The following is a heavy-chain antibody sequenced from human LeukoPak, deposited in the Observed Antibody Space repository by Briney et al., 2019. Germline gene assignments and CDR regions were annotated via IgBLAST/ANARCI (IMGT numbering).Heavy chain of an antibody. J-gene: IGHJ4*02. D-gene: IGHD5-18*01. Sequence: GGSLRLSCAASGFTFSSYAMHWVRQAPGKGLEWVAVILYDGSNKYYADSVKGRFTISRDNSKNTLYLQMNSLRAEDTAVYYCARDRGYSYGPFDYWGQGTLVTVSS. CDR2: ILYDGSNK. CDR1: GFTFSSYA. CDR3: ARDRGYSYGPFDY. V-gene: IGHV3-30*04.